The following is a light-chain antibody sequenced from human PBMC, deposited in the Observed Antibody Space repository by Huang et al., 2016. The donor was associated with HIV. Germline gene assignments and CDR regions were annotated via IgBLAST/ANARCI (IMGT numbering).Light chain of an antibody. J-gene: IGKJ5*01. CDR3: QQLHAYPIT. Sequence: HLTQSPPSLSASVGDSVFISCRSSQDIGNSLAWYQQRTGRAPKLLISGASTLQTGVPSRFSGDSAGTFFTLFITDLHPEDFATYYCQQLHAYPITFGQGTRLDMK. CDR1: QDIGNS. V-gene: IGKV1-13*02. CDR2: GAS.